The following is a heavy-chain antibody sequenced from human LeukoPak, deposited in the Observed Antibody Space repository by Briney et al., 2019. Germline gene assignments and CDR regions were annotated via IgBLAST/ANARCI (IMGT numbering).Heavy chain of an antibody. V-gene: IGHV3-74*01. J-gene: IGHJ3*02. D-gene: IGHD3-22*01. CDR1: GFTFSSYW. CDR3: ARAPYYYDTSGFLI. Sequence: SGGSLRLSCAASGFTFSSYWMHWVRQAPGKGLVWVSRINSDGSSTTYADSVKGRFTISRDNAKNTLYLQMNSLRAEDTAVYYCARAPYYYDTSGFLIWGEGTMVIVFS. CDR2: INSDGSST.